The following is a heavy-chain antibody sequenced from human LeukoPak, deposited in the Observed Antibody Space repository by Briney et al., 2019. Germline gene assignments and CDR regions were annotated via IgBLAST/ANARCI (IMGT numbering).Heavy chain of an antibody. J-gene: IGHJ4*02. CDR3: AKDWMATTPPFDY. CDR2: ISYDGSNK. V-gene: IGHV3-30*18. CDR1: GFTFSSYG. Sequence: GGSLRLSCAASGFTFSSYGMHWVRQAPGKGLEWVAVISYDGSNKYYADSVKSRFTISRDNSKNTLSPQMNSLRAEDTAVYYCAKDWMATTPPFDYWGQGTLVTVSS. D-gene: IGHD5-24*01.